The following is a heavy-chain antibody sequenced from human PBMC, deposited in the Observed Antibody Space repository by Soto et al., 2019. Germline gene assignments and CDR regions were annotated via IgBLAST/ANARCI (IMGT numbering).Heavy chain of an antibody. Sequence: QVQLVRSGAEVKKPGSSVKVSCKASGGTFSSYAISWVRQAPEQGLEWMGGIIPIFGTANYAQKFQGRVTITADESTSTAYMELSSLRSEDTAVYYCARGGYDSEVYNWFDPWGQGTLVTVSS. J-gene: IGHJ5*02. CDR1: GGTFSSYA. CDR3: ARGGYDSEVYNWFDP. V-gene: IGHV1-69*01. CDR2: IIPIFGTA. D-gene: IGHD5-12*01.